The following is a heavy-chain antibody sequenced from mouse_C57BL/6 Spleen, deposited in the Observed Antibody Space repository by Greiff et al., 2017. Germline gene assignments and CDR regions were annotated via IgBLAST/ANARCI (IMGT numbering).Heavy chain of an antibody. CDR3: ARSRYYGNYGGY. CDR2: IDPSDSYT. D-gene: IGHD2-1*01. V-gene: IGHV1-50*01. J-gene: IGHJ2*01. CDR1: GYTFTSYW. Sequence: QVQLQQPGAELVKPGASVKLSCKASGYTFTSYWMQWVKQRPGQGLEWIGEIDPSDSYTNYNQKFKGKATLTVDTSSSTAYMQLSSLTSEDSAVYYCARSRYYGNYGGYWGQGTTLTVSS.